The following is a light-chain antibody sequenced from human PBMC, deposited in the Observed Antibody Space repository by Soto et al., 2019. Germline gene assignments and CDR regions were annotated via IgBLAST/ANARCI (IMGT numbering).Light chain of an antibody. CDR3: QQYISYPLS. CDR2: TAS. V-gene: IGKV1-8*01. CDR1: QGISSY. J-gene: IGKJ4*01. Sequence: AIRLTQSPSFLSASAGDRVTITCRTSQGISSYLAWYQVKPGKAPRLLIYTASSLESGVPSRFSGSGSGTDFTLTISPLQSEDFAVYYCQQYISYPLSFGGGTKVEIK.